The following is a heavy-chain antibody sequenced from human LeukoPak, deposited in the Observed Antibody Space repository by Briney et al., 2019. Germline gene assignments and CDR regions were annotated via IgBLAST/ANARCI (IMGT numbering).Heavy chain of an antibody. V-gene: IGHV4-59*01. D-gene: IGHD6-19*01. CDR3: ARGVQQWPYYYDY. CDR2: IYHSGNT. CDR1: GGSISSYY. J-gene: IGHJ4*02. Sequence: PSETLSLTCTVSGGSISSYYWSWIRQPPGKGLEWIGSIYHSGNTNYNPSLRSPVTISVDTSKNQFSLKLSSVTAADTAVYYCARGVQQWPYYYDYWGQGTLVTVSS.